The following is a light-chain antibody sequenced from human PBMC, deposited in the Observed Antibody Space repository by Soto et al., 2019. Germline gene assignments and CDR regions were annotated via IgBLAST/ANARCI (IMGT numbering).Light chain of an antibody. CDR1: QGIDSY. V-gene: IGKV1-39*01. CDR3: QQTYSTPLT. J-gene: IGKJ4*01. Sequence: IQLTQSPSSLSASVGDRVTIACRASQGIDSYLAWYQQKPGTAPKLLIYAASALQSGVPSRFSGSGSGTDFTLTISSLQPEDFATYYCQQTYSTPLTFGGGTKVDI. CDR2: AAS.